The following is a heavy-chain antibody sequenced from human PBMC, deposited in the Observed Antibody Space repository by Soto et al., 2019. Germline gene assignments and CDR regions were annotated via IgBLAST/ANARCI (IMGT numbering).Heavy chain of an antibody. Sequence: SETLSLTCTVSGGAVISGSFYCTCIRQPPGKGLELIGYIYYSGTTNYNPSLKSRVTMSVDRSRNQFSLQLSSVTAADTALYYCAREGRLYNYNGIDVWGQGTTVTVSS. V-gene: IGHV4-61*01. D-gene: IGHD2-2*02. J-gene: IGHJ6*02. CDR1: GGAVISGSFY. CDR3: AREGRLYNYNGIDV. CDR2: IYYSGTT.